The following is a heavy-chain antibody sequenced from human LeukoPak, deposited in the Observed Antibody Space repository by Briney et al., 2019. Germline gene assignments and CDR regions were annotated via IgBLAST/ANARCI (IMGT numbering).Heavy chain of an antibody. CDR1: GDSISSYY. Sequence: PSETLSLTCTVSGDSISSYYWSWIRQPPGKGLEWIGYIYHSGSTNYNPSLKSRVTISLDTSKNQFSLKLSSVTAADTAVYYCARLSGYGGYYYGMDVWGQGTTVTVSS. CDR3: ARLSGYGGYYYGMDV. CDR2: IYHSGST. V-gene: IGHV4-59*01. J-gene: IGHJ6*02. D-gene: IGHD5-12*01.